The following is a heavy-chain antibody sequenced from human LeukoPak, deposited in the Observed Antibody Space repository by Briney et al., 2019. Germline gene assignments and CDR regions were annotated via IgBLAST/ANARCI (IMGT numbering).Heavy chain of an antibody. CDR3: ARHFRGIAAAGTRYYYYYYYYMDV. D-gene: IGHD6-13*01. CDR2: ISAYNGST. V-gene: IGHV1-18*01. J-gene: IGHJ6*03. CDR1: GYTFTSYG. Sequence: GASVKVSCKASGYTFTSYGISWVRQAPGQGLEWMGWISAYNGSTNYAQKLQGRVTMTTDTSTSTAYMELRSLRSDDTAVYYCARHFRGIAAAGTRYYYYYYYYMDVWGKGTTVTVSS.